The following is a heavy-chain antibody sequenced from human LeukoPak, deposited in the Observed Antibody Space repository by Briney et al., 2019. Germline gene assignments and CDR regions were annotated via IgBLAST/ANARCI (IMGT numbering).Heavy chain of an antibody. CDR3: AREFVEGGSYSRYYYYYGMDV. CDR2: IYYSGST. Sequence: PSETLSLTCTVSGGSISSSSYYWGWIRQPPGKGLEWIGSIYYSGSTYYNPSLKSRVTISVDTSKNQFSLKLSSVTAADTAVYYCAREFVEGGSYSRYYYYYGMDVWGQGTTVTVSS. D-gene: IGHD1-26*01. CDR1: GGSISSSSYY. V-gene: IGHV4-39*07. J-gene: IGHJ6*02.